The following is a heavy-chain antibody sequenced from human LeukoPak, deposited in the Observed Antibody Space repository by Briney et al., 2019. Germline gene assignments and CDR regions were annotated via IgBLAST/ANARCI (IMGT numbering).Heavy chain of an antibody. CDR1: GFTFSSYA. Sequence: QTGGSLRLSCAASGFTFSSYAMHWVRQAPGKGLEWVAVISYDGSNKYYADSVKGRFTISRDNSKNTLYLQMNSLRAEDTAVYYCARDLTRATGLQDYWGQGTLVTVSS. J-gene: IGHJ4*02. V-gene: IGHV3-30-3*01. D-gene: IGHD4-4*01. CDR2: ISYDGSNK. CDR3: ARDLTRATGLQDY.